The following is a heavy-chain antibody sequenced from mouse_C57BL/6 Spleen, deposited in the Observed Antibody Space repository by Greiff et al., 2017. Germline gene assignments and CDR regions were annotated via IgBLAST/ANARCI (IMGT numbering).Heavy chain of an antibody. CDR2: INPNYGTT. D-gene: IGHD1-1*01. J-gene: IGHJ1*03. CDR1: GYSFTDYN. V-gene: IGHV1-39*01. Sequence: EVKLMESGPELVKPGASVKISCKASGYSFTDYNMNWVKQSNGKSLEWIGVINPNYGTTSYNQKFKGKATLTVDQSSSTAYMQLNSLTSEDSAVYYCARNGDYYGSSLWYFDVWGTGTTVTVSS. CDR3: ARNGDYYGSSLWYFDV.